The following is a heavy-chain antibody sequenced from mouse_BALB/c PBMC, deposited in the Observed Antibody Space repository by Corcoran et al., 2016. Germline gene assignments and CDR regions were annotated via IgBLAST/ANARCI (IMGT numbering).Heavy chain of an antibody. Sequence: EVLLQQSGPELVKPGASVKIPCKASGYTFTDYNMDWVKQSHGKSLEWIGDINPNNGGTIYNQKFKGKATLTVDKSSSTAYMELRSLTSEDTAVYYCARDSSGYVEGPWFAYWGQGTLVTVSA. J-gene: IGHJ3*01. D-gene: IGHD3-2*01. CDR3: ARDSSGYVEGPWFAY. V-gene: IGHV1-18*01. CDR1: GYTFTDYN. CDR2: INPNNGGT.